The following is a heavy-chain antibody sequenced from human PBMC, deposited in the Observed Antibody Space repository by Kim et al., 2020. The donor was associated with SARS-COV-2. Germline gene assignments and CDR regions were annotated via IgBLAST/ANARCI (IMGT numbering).Heavy chain of an antibody. J-gene: IGHJ4*02. V-gene: IGHV3-23*01. Sequence: DSVKGRFTISGDNSKNTRYLQMNSLGAEDTAVDYCGAYCSSTSCFDYFDYWGQGTLVTVSS. D-gene: IGHD2-2*01. CDR3: GAYCSSTSCFDYFDY.